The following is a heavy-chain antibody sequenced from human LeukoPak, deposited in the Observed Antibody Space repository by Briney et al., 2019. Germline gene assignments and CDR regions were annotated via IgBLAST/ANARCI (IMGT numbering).Heavy chain of an antibody. CDR2: VYTDGTST. V-gene: IGHV3-74*01. Sequence: GGSLRLSXAASGFTFSNYWMHWVRQAPGKGRVWVSRVYTDGTSTSYADSVKGRFTISRDNPKNTLYLQMNSLRAEDTAIYYCARGSFLEYLSPEDAFDIWGQGTLVTVSS. CDR3: ARGSFLEYLSPEDAFDI. CDR1: GFTFSNYW. D-gene: IGHD3-3*01. J-gene: IGHJ3*02.